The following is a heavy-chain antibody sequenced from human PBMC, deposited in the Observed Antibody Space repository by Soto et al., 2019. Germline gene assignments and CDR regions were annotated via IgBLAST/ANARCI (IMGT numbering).Heavy chain of an antibody. V-gene: IGHV3-66*01. CDR3: AGDSTDGDFVDAFDV. J-gene: IGHJ3*01. CDR1: GFSVSINY. CDR2: IYSGGTT. Sequence: ELQLVESGGGLVQPGGSLRLSCAASGFSVSINYVNWVRQAPGKGLAWVSVIYSGGTTHYADSVKGRFTISRDTSKNTLYLQMNSLRVEDTAVYYCAGDSTDGDFVDAFDVWGQGTMVTVSS. D-gene: IGHD4-17*01.